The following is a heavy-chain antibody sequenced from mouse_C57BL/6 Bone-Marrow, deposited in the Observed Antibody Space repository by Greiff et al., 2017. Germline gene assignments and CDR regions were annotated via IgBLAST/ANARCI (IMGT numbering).Heavy chain of an antibody. V-gene: IGHV1-85*01. CDR2: IYPRDGST. Sequence: QVHVKQSGPELVKPGASVKLSCKASGYTFTSYDINWVKQRPGQGLEWIGWIYPRDGSTKYNEKFKGKATLTVDTSSSTAYMELHSLTSEDSAVYCWARGLTTDRFAYWGQGTLVTVSA. D-gene: IGHD1-1*01. CDR1: GYTFTSYD. CDR3: ARGLTTDRFAY. J-gene: IGHJ3*01.